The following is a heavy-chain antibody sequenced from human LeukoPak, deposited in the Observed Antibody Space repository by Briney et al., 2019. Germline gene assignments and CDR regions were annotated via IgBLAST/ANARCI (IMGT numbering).Heavy chain of an antibody. CDR3: ATGDYGAFDI. CDR2: ISSSSSYI. V-gene: IGHV3-21*01. Sequence: GGSLRLSCVASGFIFSSYSMNWVRQAPGKGLEWVSSISSSSSYIYYADSVKGRFTISRDNAKNSLYLQMNGLRAEDTAVYYCATGDYGAFDIWGQGTMVTVSS. CDR1: GFIFSSYS. D-gene: IGHD4-17*01. J-gene: IGHJ3*02.